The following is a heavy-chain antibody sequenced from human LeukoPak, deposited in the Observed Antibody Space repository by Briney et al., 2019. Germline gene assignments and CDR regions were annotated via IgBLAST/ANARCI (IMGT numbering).Heavy chain of an antibody. V-gene: IGHV4-34*08. Sequence: GSLRLSCAASGFTFSSYEMNWIRQAPGKGLEWIGNIYDSGTTHYNPSLKSRVTISGDTSKNQFSLKLNSVTAADTAIYYCATHRRSGSGGSENAFEIWGQGTMVTVSS. D-gene: IGHD5-12*01. J-gene: IGHJ3*02. CDR1: GFTFSSYE. CDR2: IYDSGTT. CDR3: ATHRRSGSGGSENAFEI.